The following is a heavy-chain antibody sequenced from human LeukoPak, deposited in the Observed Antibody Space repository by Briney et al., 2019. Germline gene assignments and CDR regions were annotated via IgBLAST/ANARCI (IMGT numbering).Heavy chain of an antibody. CDR3: ARLGSQAFDY. V-gene: IGHV4-39*01. CDR2: IHHGGST. Sequence: ASETLSLTCTVSGGSISISRDYWGWIRQSPGKGLEWIGNIHHGGSTYYNPSLKSRVTISVDASKTQFSLELTSVTAADTAVYYCARLGSQAFDYWGQGTLVTVSS. J-gene: IGHJ4*02. CDR1: GGSISISRDY.